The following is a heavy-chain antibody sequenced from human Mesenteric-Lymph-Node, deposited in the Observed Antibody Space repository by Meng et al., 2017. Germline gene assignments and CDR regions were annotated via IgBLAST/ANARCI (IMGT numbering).Heavy chain of an antibody. CDR2: INEDGSTT. Sequence: VQLVASGGGVVQPGTSLRLSCAASGFTFSSSWMHWVRQAPGKGLVWVSRINEDGSTTSYADSVKGRFTISRDNAKNTLYLEMNSLRAEDTAVYYCAGNWGSDYWGQGTLVTVSS. CDR3: AGNWGSDY. J-gene: IGHJ4*02. V-gene: IGHV3-74*02. D-gene: IGHD7-27*01. CDR1: GFTFSSSW.